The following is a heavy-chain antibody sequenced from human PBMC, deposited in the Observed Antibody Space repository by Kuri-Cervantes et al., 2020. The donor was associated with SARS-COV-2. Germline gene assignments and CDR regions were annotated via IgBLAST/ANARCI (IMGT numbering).Heavy chain of an antibody. CDR2: IYYSGST. V-gene: IGHV4-59*01. D-gene: IGHD2-2*01. Sequence: GSLRLSCTVSGGSISSYYWSWIRQPPGKGLEWIGYIYYSGSTNYNPSLKSRVTISVDTSKNQFSLKLSSVTAADTAVYYCARAVVVVPAAVIFFDYWGQGTLVTVSS. J-gene: IGHJ4*02. CDR3: ARAVVVVPAAVIFFDY. CDR1: GGSISSYY.